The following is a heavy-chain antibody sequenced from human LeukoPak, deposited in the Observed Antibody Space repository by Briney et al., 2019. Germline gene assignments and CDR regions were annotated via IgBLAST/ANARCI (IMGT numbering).Heavy chain of an antibody. CDR3: AKAPDFTDTKHELDY. V-gene: IGHV3-23*01. D-gene: IGHD2-8*01. Sequence: GGSLRLSCAASGFTFSSYAMRWVRQAPGKGLEWVSSVSGSGGSTYYADSVKGRFTISRDNSKNTLYLHMNSLRAEDTALYYCAKAPDFTDTKHELDYWGQGTLVTVSS. CDR2: VSGSGGST. CDR1: GFTFSSYA. J-gene: IGHJ4*02.